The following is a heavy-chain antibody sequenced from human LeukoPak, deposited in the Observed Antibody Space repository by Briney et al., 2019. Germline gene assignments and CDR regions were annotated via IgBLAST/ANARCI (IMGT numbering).Heavy chain of an antibody. CDR3: AKLTAGGITMVRGFV. D-gene: IGHD3-10*01. CDR1: GFTFSSYA. CDR2: ISGSGGST. V-gene: IGHV3-23*01. Sequence: PGGSLRLSCAASGFTFSSYAISWVRQAPGKGLEWVSAISGSGGSTYYADSVKGRFTISRDNSKNTLYLQMNSLRAEDTAVYYCAKLTAGGITMVRGFVWGQGTLVTVSS. J-gene: IGHJ4*02.